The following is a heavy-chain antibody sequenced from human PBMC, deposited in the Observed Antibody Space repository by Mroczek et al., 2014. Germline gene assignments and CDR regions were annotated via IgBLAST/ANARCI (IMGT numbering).Heavy chain of an antibody. V-gene: IGHV3-33*01. D-gene: IGHD3-3*01. J-gene: IGHJ6*04. CDR1: GFTFSSYG. CDR2: IWYDGSNK. CDR3: ARGDDFRGMDV. Sequence: QVQLVQSGGGVVQPGRSLRLSCAASGFTFSSYGMHWVRQAPGKGLEWVAVIWYDGSNKYYADSVKGRFTISRDNSKNTLYLQMNSLRAEDTAVYYCARGDDFRGMDVWGKGTTVTVSS.